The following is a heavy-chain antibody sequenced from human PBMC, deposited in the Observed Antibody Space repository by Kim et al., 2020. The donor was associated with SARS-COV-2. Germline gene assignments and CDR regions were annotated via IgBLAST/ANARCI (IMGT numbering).Heavy chain of an antibody. CDR1: GGSISSYY. CDR3: ARDGAGTGKAWYFDL. Sequence: SETLSLTCTVSGGSISSYYWSWIRQPPGKGLEWIGYIYYSGSTNYNPSLKSRVTISVDTSKNQFSLKLSSVTAADTAVYYCARDGAGTGKAWYFDLWGRGTLVTVSS. J-gene: IGHJ2*01. V-gene: IGHV4-59*01. D-gene: IGHD3-16*01. CDR2: IYYSGST.